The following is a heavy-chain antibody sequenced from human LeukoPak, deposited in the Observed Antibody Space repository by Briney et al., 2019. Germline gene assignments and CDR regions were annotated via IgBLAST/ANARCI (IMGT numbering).Heavy chain of an antibody. V-gene: IGHV3-74*01. D-gene: IGHD2-2*01. Sequence: PGGSLRLSCAASGFTFSSYWMHWVRQAPGKGLVWVSRINGDGSGTTYADSVKGRFTISRDNAKNTLYLQMNSLRAEDTALYYCASRGVPDAFDIWGQGTMVTVSS. CDR2: INGDGSGT. CDR3: ASRGVPDAFDI. J-gene: IGHJ3*02. CDR1: GFTFSSYW.